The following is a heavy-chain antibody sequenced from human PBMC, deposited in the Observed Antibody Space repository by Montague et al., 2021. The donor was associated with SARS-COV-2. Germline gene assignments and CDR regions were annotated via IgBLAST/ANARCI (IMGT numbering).Heavy chain of an antibody. Sequence: PALVKPTQTLTLTCVFSGFSLNTDGVGVAWIRRPPGMALEWLALIYWDGDQRYSPSLKTRLTITKDTSKNRVVLTMTNLDPVDAATYYCARRYDFYRAEAFDVWGQGTMLTVSS. CDR3: ARRYDFYRAEAFDV. CDR1: GFSLNTDGVG. D-gene: IGHD3-3*01. V-gene: IGHV2-5*02. CDR2: IYWDGDQ. J-gene: IGHJ3*01.